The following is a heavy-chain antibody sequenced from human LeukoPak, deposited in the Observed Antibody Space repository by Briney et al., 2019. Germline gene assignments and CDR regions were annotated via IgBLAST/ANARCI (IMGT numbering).Heavy chain of an antibody. D-gene: IGHD3-10*01. J-gene: IGHJ4*02. CDR3: APSSGRWETLDY. V-gene: IGHV3-30*02. CDR1: GFTFSTYG. Sequence: GGSLRLSCAVSGFTFSTYGMHWVRQAPGEGLEWVAFIRYDASNKYYADSVKGRFTISRDNSKNTLYLQMNSLRVEDTAVYYCAPSSGRWETLDYWGQGTLVTVSS. CDR2: IRYDASNK.